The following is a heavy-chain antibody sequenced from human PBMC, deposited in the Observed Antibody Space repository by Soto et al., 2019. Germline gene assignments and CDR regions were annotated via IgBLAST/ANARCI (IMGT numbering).Heavy chain of an antibody. CDR1: GGSIRNTTYY. CDR3: ALHRRYSSGWYFSGLDV. D-gene: IGHD6-13*01. V-gene: IGHV4-39*01. CDR2: IYYTGRT. J-gene: IGHJ6*02. Sequence: PLETLSHPCTVAGGSIRNTTYYWGWDRQPPGKGMEWFWIIYYTGRTYYNPSLKSRVTISVDTSNNQFSLRLNSVHAADTAVYYCALHRRYSSGWYFSGLDVWGQGTTVTVSS.